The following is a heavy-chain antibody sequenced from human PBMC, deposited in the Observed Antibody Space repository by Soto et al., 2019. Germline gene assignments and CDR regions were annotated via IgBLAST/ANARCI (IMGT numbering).Heavy chain of an antibody. CDR1: GGSFSGYY. CDR3: ARPYSWLVGLFQDHAFDI. V-gene: IGHV4-34*01. J-gene: IGHJ3*02. D-gene: IGHD6-19*01. Sequence: QVQLQQWGAGLLKPSETLSLTCAVYGGSFSGYYWSWIRQPPGKGLEWIGEINHSGSTNYNPSLKSRVTISVDTSKNQCSLKLSSVTAADTAVYYCARPYSWLVGLFQDHAFDIWGQGTMVTVSS. CDR2: INHSGST.